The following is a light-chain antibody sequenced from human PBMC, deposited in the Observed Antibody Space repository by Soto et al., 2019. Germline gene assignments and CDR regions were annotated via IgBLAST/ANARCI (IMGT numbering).Light chain of an antibody. Sequence: EIVLTQSPGTLSLSPGERATLSCRASQSVSSTYLAWYQQKPGQAPRLLIYGASSRATGIPDRFSGSGSGTDFTLTITRLDPEDFAVYYCQQYGNSPQTFGQGTKVEIK. CDR2: GAS. V-gene: IGKV3-20*01. CDR3: QQYGNSPQT. J-gene: IGKJ1*01. CDR1: QSVSSTY.